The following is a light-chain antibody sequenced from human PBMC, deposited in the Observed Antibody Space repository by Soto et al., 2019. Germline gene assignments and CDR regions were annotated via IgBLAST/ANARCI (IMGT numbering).Light chain of an antibody. CDR2: KAS. Sequence: DLQMSQSHSILCGSVGDSVTITCRASQSINTWLAWYQQKPGKAPKLLIYKASSLESGVPSRFSGSGSGTEFTLTISSIQPDELATDYCQQYNSYSRTFGQGTKVDIK. J-gene: IGKJ1*01. V-gene: IGKV1-5*03. CDR1: QSINTW. CDR3: QQYNSYSRT.